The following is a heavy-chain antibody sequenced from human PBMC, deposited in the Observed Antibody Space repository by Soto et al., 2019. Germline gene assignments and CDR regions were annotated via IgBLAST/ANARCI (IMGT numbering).Heavy chain of an antibody. CDR1: GYTFTSYG. J-gene: IGHJ6*02. V-gene: IGHV1-18*01. CDR2: ISAYNGNT. CDR3: AREPKSTTGTTRPYYYYGMDV. D-gene: IGHD1-1*01. Sequence: QVQLVQSGAEVKKPGASVKVSCKASGYTFTSYGISWVRQAPGQGLEWMGWISAYNGNTNYAQKLQGRVTMTADTSTSPVYMELRSLRSDDTAVYYYAREPKSTTGTTRPYYYYGMDVWGQGTTVTVSS.